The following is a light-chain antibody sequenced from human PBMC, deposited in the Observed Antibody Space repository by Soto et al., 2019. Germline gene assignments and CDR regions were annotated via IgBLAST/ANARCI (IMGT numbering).Light chain of an antibody. J-gene: IGKJ2*01. V-gene: IGKV3-15*01. CDR2: GAS. CDR3: QHYNNWPPYT. CDR1: QRISIN. Sequence: DMVMTQSPAPLSVSPGDRATLSCRARQRISINLAWSQQKPGQAPSLLIYGASPRATGIPARFSGSGSETEFTHTISSLQSEDSAVYYCQHYNNWPPYTVGQGTELEIK.